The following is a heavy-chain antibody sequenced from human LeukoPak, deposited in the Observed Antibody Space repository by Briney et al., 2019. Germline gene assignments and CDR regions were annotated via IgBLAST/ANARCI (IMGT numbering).Heavy chain of an antibody. CDR1: GGSISTYN. Sequence: SETLSLTCTVSGGSISTYNWNWIRQPPGKGLEWIGYIYYSGSTNYNPSLKSRVTISVDTSKNQFSLKLSSVTAADTAVYYCASAHDYGDYRTFFDYWGQGTLVTVSS. CDR2: IYYSGST. J-gene: IGHJ4*02. D-gene: IGHD4-17*01. V-gene: IGHV4-59*01. CDR3: ASAHDYGDYRTFFDY.